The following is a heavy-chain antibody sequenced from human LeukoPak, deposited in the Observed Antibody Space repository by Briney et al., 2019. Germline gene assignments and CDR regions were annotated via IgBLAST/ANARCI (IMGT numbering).Heavy chain of an antibody. CDR2: IYRSGST. V-gene: IGHV4-61*09. Sequence: PSETLSLTCTVSGGSISSGSYYWSWIRQPAGKRLEWIGHIYRSGSTNYNPSLKSRVTISVDTSKNQFSLKLSSVTAADTAVYYCARRRGFGGSYISWGQGTLVTVSS. D-gene: IGHD1-26*01. J-gene: IGHJ5*02. CDR3: ARRRGFGGSYIS. CDR1: GGSISSGSYY.